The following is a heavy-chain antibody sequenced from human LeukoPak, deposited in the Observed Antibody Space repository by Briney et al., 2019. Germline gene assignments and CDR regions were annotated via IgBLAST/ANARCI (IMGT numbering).Heavy chain of an antibody. Sequence: AGGSLRLSCAASGFIFNNYAMHWVRQAPGKGLEWVAVIASDGRDKHHADSVKGRFTISRDNSKNTLYLQMNSLRAEDTAVYYCAKDSDIWGQGTLVTVSS. V-gene: IGHV3-30*18. CDR2: IASDGRDK. J-gene: IGHJ4*02. CDR3: AKDSDI. D-gene: IGHD1-26*01. CDR1: GFIFNNYA.